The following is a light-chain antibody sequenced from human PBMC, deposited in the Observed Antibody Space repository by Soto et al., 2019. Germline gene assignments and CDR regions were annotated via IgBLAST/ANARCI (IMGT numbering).Light chain of an antibody. Sequence: EIVLTQSPATLSLSPGERAILSCRASQSVGSYLAWYQQKPGQAPRLLIYDASSRATGIPARFSGSGSGTDFTLTISSLEPEDFATYFCQQSYNFLFTFGPGTKVDIK. CDR1: QSVGSY. CDR2: DAS. V-gene: IGKV3-11*01. J-gene: IGKJ3*01. CDR3: QQSYNFLFT.